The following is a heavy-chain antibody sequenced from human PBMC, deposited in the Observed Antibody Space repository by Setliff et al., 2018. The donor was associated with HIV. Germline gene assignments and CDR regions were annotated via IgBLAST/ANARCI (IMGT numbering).Heavy chain of an antibody. V-gene: IGHV4-61*02. D-gene: IGHD6-13*01. CDR3: ARPTASYSSSWDSWYFDL. CDR1: GVSINSGNYY. J-gene: IGHJ2*01. CDR2: IYSSGST. Sequence: SETLSLTCAVYGVSINSGNYYWGWIRQPAGKRLEWIGRIYSSGSTYYNPSLKSRVTISVDTSKNQFSLRLSSVTAADTAVYYCARPTASYSSSWDSWYFDLWGRGTLVTVSS.